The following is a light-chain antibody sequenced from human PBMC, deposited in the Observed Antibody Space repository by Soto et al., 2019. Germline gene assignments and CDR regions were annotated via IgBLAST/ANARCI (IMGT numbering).Light chain of an antibody. CDR3: SSFTTSSTYG. CDR1: TSDVGGYDY. Sequence: QSVLTQPASVSGSPGQSITISCTGTTSDVGGYDYVSWYQQHPGKAPKLLIFEVRNRPSGVSSRFSGSRSANSASLTISGLQAEDEADYYCSSFTTSSTYGFGTGTKLTVL. V-gene: IGLV2-14*01. CDR2: EVR. J-gene: IGLJ1*01.